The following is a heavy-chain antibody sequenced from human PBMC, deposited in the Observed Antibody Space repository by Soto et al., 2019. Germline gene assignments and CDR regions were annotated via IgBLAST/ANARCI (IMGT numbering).Heavy chain of an antibody. D-gene: IGHD3-3*01. CDR2: ISSSSSYI. Sequence: GGSLRLSCAASGFTFSSYSMNWVRQAPGKGLEWVSSISSSSSYIYYADSVKGRFTISRDNAKNSLYLQMNSLRAEDKAVYYCAPESSIFGVVENFDSWGQGTLVTVSS. J-gene: IGHJ4*02. V-gene: IGHV3-21*01. CDR3: APESSIFGVVENFDS. CDR1: GFTFSSYS.